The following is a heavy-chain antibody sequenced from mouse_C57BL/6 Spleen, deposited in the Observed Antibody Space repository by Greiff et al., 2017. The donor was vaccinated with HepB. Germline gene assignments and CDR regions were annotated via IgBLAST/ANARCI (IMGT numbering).Heavy chain of an antibody. CDR1: GYTFTDYE. J-gene: IGHJ2*01. CDR3: TRGGTAQAFDY. V-gene: IGHV1-15*01. CDR2: IDPETGGT. D-gene: IGHD3-2*02. Sequence: VKLQESGAELVRPGASVTLSCKASGYTFTDYEMHWVKQTPVHGLEWIGAIDPETGGTAYNQKFKGKAILTADKSSSTAYMELRSLTSEDSAVYYCTRGGTAQAFDYWGQGTTLTVSS.